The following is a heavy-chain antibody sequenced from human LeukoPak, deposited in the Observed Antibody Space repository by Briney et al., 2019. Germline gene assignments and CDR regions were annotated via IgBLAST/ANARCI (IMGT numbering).Heavy chain of an antibody. CDR3: ARPHCSSTSCYLFWFDP. J-gene: IGHJ5*02. CDR2: IIPIFGTA. V-gene: IGHV1-69*13. Sequence: ASVKVSCKASGGTFSSYAISWVRQAPGQGLEWMGGIIPIFGTANYAQKFQGRVTITADESTSTAYMELSSLRSDDTAVYYCARPHCSSTSCYLFWFDPWGQGTLVTVSS. D-gene: IGHD2-2*01. CDR1: GGTFSSYA.